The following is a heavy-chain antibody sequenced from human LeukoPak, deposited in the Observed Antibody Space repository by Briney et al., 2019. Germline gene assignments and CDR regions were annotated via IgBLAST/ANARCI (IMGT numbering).Heavy chain of an antibody. D-gene: IGHD3-10*01. CDR1: GGSISSYY. CDR2: INHSGST. Sequence: SETLSLTCTVSGGSISSYYWSWIRQPPGKGLEWIGEINHSGSTNYNPSLKSRVTISVDTSKNQFSLKLSSVTAADTAVYHCARDNMVRGVMMDWFDPWGQGTLVTVSS. CDR3: ARDNMVRGVMMDWFDP. J-gene: IGHJ5*02. V-gene: IGHV4-34*01.